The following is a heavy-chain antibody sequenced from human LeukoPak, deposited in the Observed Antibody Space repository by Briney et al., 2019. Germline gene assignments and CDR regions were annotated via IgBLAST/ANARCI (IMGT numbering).Heavy chain of an antibody. CDR3: ARGRQNLNWFDP. J-gene: IGHJ5*02. V-gene: IGHV4-59*10. Sequence: SETLSLTCAVYGGSFSGYYWSWIRQPAGKGLEWIGRIYTSGSTNYNPSLKSRVTISVDTSKNQFSLKLSSVTAADTAVYYCARGRQNLNWFDPWGQGTLVTVSS. CDR2: IYTSGST. CDR1: GGSFSGYY.